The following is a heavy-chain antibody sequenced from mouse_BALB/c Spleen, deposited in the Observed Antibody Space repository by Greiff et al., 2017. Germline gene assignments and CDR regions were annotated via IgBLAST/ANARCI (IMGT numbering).Heavy chain of an antibody. J-gene: IGHJ4*01. CDR1: GYTFSSYW. Sequence: QVQLQQSGAELMKPGASVKISCKATGYTFSSYWIEWVKQRPGHGLEWIGEILPGSGSTNYNEKFKGKATFTADTSSNTAYMQLSSLTSEDSAVYYCARPNYGNYVYYYAMDYWGQGTSVTVSS. CDR3: ARPNYGNYVYYYAMDY. V-gene: IGHV1-9*01. D-gene: IGHD2-1*01. CDR2: ILPGSGST.